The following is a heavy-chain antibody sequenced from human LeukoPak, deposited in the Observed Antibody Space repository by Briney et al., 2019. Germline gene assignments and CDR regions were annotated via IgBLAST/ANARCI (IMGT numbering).Heavy chain of an antibody. Sequence: VASVKVSCKASGYTFTGYYMHWVRQAPGQGLEWMGWINPNSGDTNYAQKFQGRVTMTRDTSISTAYMELSRLRSDDTAVYYCARMYYYGSGSYYDYYYYYGMDVWGQGTTVTVSS. CDR3: ARMYYYGSGSYYDYYYYYGMDV. J-gene: IGHJ6*02. CDR1: GYTFTGYY. CDR2: INPNSGDT. D-gene: IGHD3-10*01. V-gene: IGHV1-2*02.